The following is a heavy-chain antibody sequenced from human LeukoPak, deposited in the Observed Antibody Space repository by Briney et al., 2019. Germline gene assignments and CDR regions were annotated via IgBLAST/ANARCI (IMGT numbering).Heavy chain of an antibody. V-gene: IGHV4-39*01. D-gene: IGHD3-22*01. Sequence: SETLSLTCTVSGGSISSSSYYWGWIRQPPGKGLEWIGSIYYSGSTYYNPSLKSRVTISVDTSKNQFSLKLSSVTAADTAVYYCASFTSGEGYDSSGYYYFDYWGQGTLSPSPQ. CDR1: GGSISSSSYY. CDR3: ASFTSGEGYDSSGYYYFDY. CDR2: IYYSGST. J-gene: IGHJ4*02.